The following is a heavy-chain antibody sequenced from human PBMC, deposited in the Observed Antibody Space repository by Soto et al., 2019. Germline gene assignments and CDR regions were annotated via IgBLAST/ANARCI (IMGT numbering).Heavy chain of an antibody. CDR3: AKRKWLLLYYFDF. J-gene: IGHJ4*02. CDR2: ISGSGGST. V-gene: IGHV3-23*01. D-gene: IGHD3-3*01. CDR1: GFTFSSYA. Sequence: PGGSLRLSCAASGFTFSSYAMSWVRQAPGKGLEWVSAISGSGGSTYYADSVKGRFTISRDNSKNTLYLQMNSLRAEDTSVYYCAKRKWLLLYYFDFWGQGTLVTVSS.